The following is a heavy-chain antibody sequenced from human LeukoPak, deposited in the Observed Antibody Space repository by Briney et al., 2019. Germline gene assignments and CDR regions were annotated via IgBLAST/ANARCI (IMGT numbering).Heavy chain of an antibody. V-gene: IGHV4-31*03. J-gene: IGHJ4*02. CDR1: GGSISSGGYY. Sequence: PSQTLSLTCTVSGGSISSGGYYWSWIRQHPGKGLEWIGYIYYSGSTYYTPTLESRVSISIDTSAYQFSLKLSSVTAADTAVYYCARSGPHGGWYYFDYWGQGTLVTVSS. CDR2: IYYSGST. CDR3: ARSGPHGGWYYFDY. D-gene: IGHD6-19*01.